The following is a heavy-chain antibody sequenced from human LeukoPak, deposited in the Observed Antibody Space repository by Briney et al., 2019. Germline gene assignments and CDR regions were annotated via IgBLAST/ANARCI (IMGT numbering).Heavy chain of an antibody. CDR1: GFTFDDYA. J-gene: IGHJ3*02. Sequence: GGSLRLSCAASGFTFDDYAMHWVRQAPGKGLEWVSGISWNSGSIGYADSVKGRFTISRDNAKNPLYPQMNSLRAEDTALYYCAKDVGYYDSSGIGRTFDIWGQGTMVTVSS. CDR3: AKDVGYYDSSGIGRTFDI. V-gene: IGHV3-9*01. CDR2: ISWNSGSI. D-gene: IGHD3-22*01.